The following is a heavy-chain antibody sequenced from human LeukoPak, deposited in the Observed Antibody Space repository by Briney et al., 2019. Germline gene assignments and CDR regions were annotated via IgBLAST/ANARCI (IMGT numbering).Heavy chain of an antibody. CDR2: INHSGST. J-gene: IGHJ4*02. Sequence: PSETLSLTCAVYGGSFSGYYWSWIRQPPGKGLEWIGEINHSGSTNYNPSLKSRVTISVDTSKNQLSLKLSSVTAADTAVYYCASLRRGELYSLGYWGQGTLVTVSS. D-gene: IGHD3-16*01. CDR3: ASLRRGELYSLGY. V-gene: IGHV4-34*01. CDR1: GGSFSGYY.